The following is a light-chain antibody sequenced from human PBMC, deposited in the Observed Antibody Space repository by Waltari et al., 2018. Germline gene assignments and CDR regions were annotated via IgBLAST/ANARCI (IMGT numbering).Light chain of an antibody. Sequence: QSALTQPRSVSGSPGQSVPISCTGTSANLGGYTYVPWYQQHPGKAPKVVIYDINKWPSGVPDRFSGSKSGNTASLTISGLQAEDEADYYCCSYEATNTLVFGTGTKVTVL. V-gene: IGLV2-11*01. CDR2: DIN. CDR1: SANLGGYTY. J-gene: IGLJ1*01. CDR3: CSYEATNTLV.